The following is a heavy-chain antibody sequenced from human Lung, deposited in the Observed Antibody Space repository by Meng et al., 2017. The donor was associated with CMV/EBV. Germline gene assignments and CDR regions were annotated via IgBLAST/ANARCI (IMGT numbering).Heavy chain of an antibody. CDR2: ISSSSSYI. V-gene: IGHV3-21*03. CDR1: GFTFSSYS. J-gene: IGHJ6*02. CDR3: AREGGRAGTPGSYYYGMDV. Sequence: GGSXRLXCAASGFTFSSYSMNWVRQAPGKGLEWVSSISSSSSYIYYADSVKGRFTNSRDNAKNSLYLQMNSLRAEDTAVYYCAREGGRAGTPGSYYYGMDVWXQGTXVTGSS. D-gene: IGHD1-1*01.